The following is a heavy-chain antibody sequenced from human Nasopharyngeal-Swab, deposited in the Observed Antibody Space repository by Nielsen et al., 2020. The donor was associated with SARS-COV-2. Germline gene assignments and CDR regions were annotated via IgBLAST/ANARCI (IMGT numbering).Heavy chain of an antibody. V-gene: IGHV1-8*01. Sequence: ASVKVSCKASGYTFTSYDINWVRQVTGQGLEWMGWMNPNSGNTGYAQKFQGRVTMTRNTSISTAYMELSSLRSEDTAVYYCATTHKSTYYDFWSGYSNSYYYYMDVWGKGTTVTVSS. D-gene: IGHD3-3*01. CDR2: MNPNSGNT. CDR1: GYTFTSYD. CDR3: ATTHKSTYYDFWSGYSNSYYYYMDV. J-gene: IGHJ6*03.